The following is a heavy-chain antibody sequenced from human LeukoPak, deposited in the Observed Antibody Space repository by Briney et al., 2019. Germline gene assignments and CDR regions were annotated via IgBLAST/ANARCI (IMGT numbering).Heavy chain of an antibody. CDR2: ISGSNSYI. D-gene: IGHD3-10*01. V-gene: IGHV3-21*01. Sequence: PGGSLRLSCAVSGFTFSNYWMSWARQSPGKGLEWVSSISGSNSYIYYADSMKGRFTISRDNAKNSLYLQMNSLRAEDTAVYYCAVHGSGSTPYFDYWGQGTLVTVSS. CDR1: GFTFSNYW. CDR3: AVHGSGSTPYFDY. J-gene: IGHJ4*02.